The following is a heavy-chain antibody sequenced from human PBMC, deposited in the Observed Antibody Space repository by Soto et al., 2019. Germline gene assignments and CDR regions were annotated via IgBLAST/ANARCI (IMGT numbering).Heavy chain of an antibody. V-gene: IGHV1-18*01. CDR2: ISAYNGNT. CDR1: GYTFTSYG. D-gene: IGHD3-16*02. Sequence: QVQLVQSGAEVKKPGASVKVSCKASGYTFTSYGISWVRQAPGQGLEWMGWISAYNGNTNYAQKLQGRVTMTTDTSTSTAYMELRSLRSDDTAVYYCVRDNYYDYVWGSYRYYYFDYWGQGTLVTVSS. J-gene: IGHJ4*02. CDR3: VRDNYYDYVWGSYRYYYFDY.